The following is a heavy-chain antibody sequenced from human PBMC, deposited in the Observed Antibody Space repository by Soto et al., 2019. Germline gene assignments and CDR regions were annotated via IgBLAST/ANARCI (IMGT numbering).Heavy chain of an antibody. J-gene: IGHJ5*02. CDR2: IYYSGST. D-gene: IGHD2-15*01. CDR1: GGSISSSSYY. Sequence: SETLSLTCTVSGGSISSSSYYWGWIRQPPGKGLEWIGSIYYSGSTYYNPSLKSRVTISVDTSKNQFSLKLSSVTAADTAVYYCARPQGYCSGGSCATDNWFDPWGQGTLVT. CDR3: ARPQGYCSGGSCATDNWFDP. V-gene: IGHV4-39*01.